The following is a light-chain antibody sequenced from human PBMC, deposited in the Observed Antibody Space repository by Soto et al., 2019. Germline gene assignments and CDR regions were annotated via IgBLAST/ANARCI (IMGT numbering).Light chain of an antibody. CDR3: MKDLQTPRA. J-gene: IGKJ1*01. V-gene: IGKV2-28*01. Sequence: DIVMTQSPLSLPVTPGEPASISCRSSQSLLHSNGYNYLDWYLQKPGQSPQLLIYLGSNRASGVPERFSGSGSSTDFTLKIRRVEAEDVGVYYCMKDLQTPRAFGQGTKVEIK. CDR1: QSLLHSNGYNY. CDR2: LGS.